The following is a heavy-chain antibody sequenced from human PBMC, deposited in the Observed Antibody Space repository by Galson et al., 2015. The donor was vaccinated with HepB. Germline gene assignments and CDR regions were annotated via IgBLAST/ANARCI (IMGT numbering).Heavy chain of an antibody. V-gene: IGHV3-7*01. J-gene: IGHJ4*02. Sequence: SLRLSCAVSGFTFNDYWMTWVRQAPGKGLEWVGNIKLDGSEKNYMDSAKGRFTISRDNAENSLYLQMNSLRVEDTAVYYCTRSGNRDYCGPGTLVTVSS. CDR3: TRSGNRDY. D-gene: IGHD4-23*01. CDR1: GFTFNDYW. CDR2: IKLDGSEK.